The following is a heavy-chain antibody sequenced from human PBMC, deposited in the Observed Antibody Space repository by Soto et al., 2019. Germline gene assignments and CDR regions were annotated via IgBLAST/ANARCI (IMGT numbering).Heavy chain of an antibody. CDR1: GGSFSGYY. D-gene: IGHD3-10*01. Sequence: SETLSLTCAVYGGSFSGYYWSWIRQPPGKGLEWIGEINHSGSTNYNPSLKSRVTISVDTSKNQFSLKLSSVTAADTAVYYCARDIVLLWFGELQYYGMDVWGQGTTVTVSS. J-gene: IGHJ6*02. CDR3: ARDIVLLWFGELQYYGMDV. CDR2: INHSGST. V-gene: IGHV4-34*01.